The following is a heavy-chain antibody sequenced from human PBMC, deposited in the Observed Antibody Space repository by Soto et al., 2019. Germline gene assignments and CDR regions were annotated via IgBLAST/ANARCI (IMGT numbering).Heavy chain of an antibody. V-gene: IGHV1-2*02. CDR2: INPNSGGT. D-gene: IGHD2-2*01. J-gene: IGHJ5*02. CDR1: GYTFTGYY. CDR3: AGLTRERYCSSTRCDS. Sequence: ASVKVSCKASGYTFTGYYMHWVRQAPGQGLEWMGWINPNSGGTNYAQKFQGRVTMTRDTSISTAYMELSRLRSDDTAVYYCAGLTRERYCSSTRCDSWGQGTLVTVSS.